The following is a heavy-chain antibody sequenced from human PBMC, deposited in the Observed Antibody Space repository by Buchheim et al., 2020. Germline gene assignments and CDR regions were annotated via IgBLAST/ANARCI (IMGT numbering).Heavy chain of an antibody. CDR1: GLTFSSSA. J-gene: IGHJ4*02. D-gene: IGHD3-22*01. CDR3: TKKLLSGSYPFDN. Sequence: EVQLLESGGGLVQPGGSLRLSCAASGLTFSSSAMNWVRQAPGKGLEWVSSISGGGDYTYYADSVMGRFTISRDNSASTLFLQMNSLRAEDTAVYYCTKKLLSGSYPFDNWGQGTL. V-gene: IGHV3-23*01. CDR2: ISGGGDYT.